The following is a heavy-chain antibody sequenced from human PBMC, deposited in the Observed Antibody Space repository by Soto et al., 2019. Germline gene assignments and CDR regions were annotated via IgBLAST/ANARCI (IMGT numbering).Heavy chain of an antibody. Sequence: QITLKESGPMLVRPTQTLTLPCKFSGFSLSVTHVGVGWIRHTPGKALEPLAVIYWNDDMLYNPSLRNRLSVSKDTSKNQVCLTLTNVDPVDTATDSCAPIRSLVTTFDYWGQGIPVTVSS. CDR3: APIRSLVTTFDY. D-gene: IGHD4-17*01. J-gene: IGHJ4*02. V-gene: IGHV2-5*01. CDR1: GFSLSVTHVG. CDR2: IYWNDDM.